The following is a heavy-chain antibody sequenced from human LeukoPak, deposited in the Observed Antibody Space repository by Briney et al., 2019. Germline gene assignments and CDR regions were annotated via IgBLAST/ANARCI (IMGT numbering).Heavy chain of an antibody. Sequence: GGSLRLSCAASGLTVSSNYMSWVRQAPGGGLEWVSAIYGGDNTYYADSVRVRFTISRDNSKNTVYLQMNSLRAEDTAVYYCARDLRYDSSGYKRAAFDIWAKGQWSPSLQ. CDR2: IYGGDNT. D-gene: IGHD3-22*01. V-gene: IGHV3-66*01. CDR1: GLTVSSNY. CDR3: ARDLRYDSSGYKRAAFDI. J-gene: IGHJ3*02.